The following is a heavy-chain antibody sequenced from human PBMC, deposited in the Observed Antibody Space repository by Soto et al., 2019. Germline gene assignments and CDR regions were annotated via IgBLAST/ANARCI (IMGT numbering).Heavy chain of an antibody. CDR2: IYHSGDT. CDR3: ARARIVVAGTIVDY. CDR1: GYSLTSGYY. J-gene: IGHJ4*02. V-gene: IGHV4-38-2*01. Sequence: KPSETLSLTCAVSGYSLTSGYYYGWIRQPPGKGLEWIGSIYHSGDTYYNPSLKSRVTISVDTSKNHFSLKLTSVTAADTAVYYCARARIVVAGTIVDYWGQGTLVTVSS. D-gene: IGHD6-19*01.